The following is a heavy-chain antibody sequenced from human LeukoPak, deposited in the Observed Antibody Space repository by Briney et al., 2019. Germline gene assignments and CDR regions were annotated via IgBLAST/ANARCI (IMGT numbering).Heavy chain of an antibody. Sequence: SETLSLTCNMSRGSMSFYYWNWIRQPAGKGLEWIGRIDTSRQTSYNPSLKNRVTISVDMSKNQVSLELRSVTVADTAVYYCARDDPPIESGSYLGVWYFDLWGRGTLVTISS. CDR1: RGSMSFYY. D-gene: IGHD1-26*01. CDR2: IDTSRQT. CDR3: ARDDPPIESGSYLGVWYFDL. V-gene: IGHV4-4*07. J-gene: IGHJ2*01.